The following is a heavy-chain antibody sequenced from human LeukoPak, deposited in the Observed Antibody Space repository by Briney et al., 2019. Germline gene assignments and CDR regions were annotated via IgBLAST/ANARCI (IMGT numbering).Heavy chain of an antibody. CDR3: AKNTMTTYNYYMDV. V-gene: IGHV4-4*02. CDR1: GGSISSSNW. Sequence: SETLSLTCAVSGGSISSSNWWSWVRQPPGKGLEWIGEIYHSGSTNYNPSLKSRVTISVDKSKNQFSLKLSSVTAADTAEYYCAKNTMTTYNYYMDVWGKGTSVTISS. D-gene: IGHD4-11*01. J-gene: IGHJ6*03. CDR2: IYHSGST.